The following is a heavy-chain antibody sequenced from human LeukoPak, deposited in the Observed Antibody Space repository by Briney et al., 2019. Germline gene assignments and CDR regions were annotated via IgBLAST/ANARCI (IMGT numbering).Heavy chain of an antibody. CDR2: IYYSGST. CDR1: GGSISSYY. CDR3: ARSVRYFDWFLHV. D-gene: IGHD3-9*01. Sequence: SETLSLTCTVSGGSISSYYWSWIRQPPGKGLEWIGYIYYSGSTNYNPSLKSRVTISVDTSKNQFSLKLSSVTAADTAVYYCARSVRYFDWFLHVWGKGTTVTVSS. J-gene: IGHJ6*04. V-gene: IGHV4-59*01.